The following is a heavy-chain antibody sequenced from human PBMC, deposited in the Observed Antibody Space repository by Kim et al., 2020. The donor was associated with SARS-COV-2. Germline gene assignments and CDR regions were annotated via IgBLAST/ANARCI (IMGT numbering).Heavy chain of an antibody. CDR3: ARGGGYSSSSEDAFDI. J-gene: IGHJ3*02. Sequence: SVKGRFTISRDNSKNTLYLQMNSLRAEDTAVYYCARGGGYSSSSEDAFDIWGQGTMVTVSS. V-gene: IGHV3-66*01. D-gene: IGHD6-6*01.